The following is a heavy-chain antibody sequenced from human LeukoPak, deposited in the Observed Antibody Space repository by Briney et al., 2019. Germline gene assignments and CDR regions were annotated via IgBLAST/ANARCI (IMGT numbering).Heavy chain of an antibody. CDR3: AKDGQTMHLPPYYYYYYMDV. D-gene: IGHD2-2*01. J-gene: IGHJ6*03. Sequence: GGSLRLSCAASGFTFSSYEMNWVRQAPGRGLEWVSYISSSGSTIYYAESVKGRFTISRDNSKNTLYLQMNSLRAEDTAVYYCAKDGQTMHLPPYYYYYYMDVWGKGTTVTISS. V-gene: IGHV3-48*03. CDR1: GFTFSSYE. CDR2: ISSSGSTI.